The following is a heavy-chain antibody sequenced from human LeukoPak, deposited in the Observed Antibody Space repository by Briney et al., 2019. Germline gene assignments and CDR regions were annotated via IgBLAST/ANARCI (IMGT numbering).Heavy chain of an antibody. CDR1: GGSISSYY. CDR3: ARDRRYYYDSSGHPQAFDI. J-gene: IGHJ3*02. V-gene: IGHV4-59*12. D-gene: IGHD3-22*01. CDR2: IYYSGST. Sequence: SETLSLTCTVSGGSISSYYWSWIRQPPGKGLEWIGYIYYSGSTNYNPSLKSRVTISVDTSKNQFSLKLSSVTAADTAVYYCARDRRYYYDSSGHPQAFDIWGQGTMVTVSS.